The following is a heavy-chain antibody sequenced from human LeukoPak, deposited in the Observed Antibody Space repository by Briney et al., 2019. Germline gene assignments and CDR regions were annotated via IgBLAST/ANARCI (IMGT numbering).Heavy chain of an antibody. D-gene: IGHD3-10*01. Sequence: SETLSLTCAVSPGSIITNEYSWNWVRQPPGKGREWIVYIYQHGATNYNPSRRGRVTISLDESKTQFSLRLNSVTAADTAVYSCARGRGWNWFDPWGQGTLVTVSS. CDR3: ARGRGWNWFDP. CDR2: IYQHGAT. CDR1: PGSIITNEYS. V-gene: IGHV4-30-2*01. J-gene: IGHJ5*02.